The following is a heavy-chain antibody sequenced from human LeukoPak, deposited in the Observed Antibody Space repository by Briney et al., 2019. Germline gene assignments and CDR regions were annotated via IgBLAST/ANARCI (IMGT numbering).Heavy chain of an antibody. D-gene: IGHD3-3*01. CDR3: ARHPPYYDFWSGYWSIEPFDY. CDR2: IYYSGST. Sequence: SETLSLTCTVSGGSISSSSYYWGWIRQPPGKGLEWIGSIYYSGSTYYNPSLKSRVTISVDTSENQFSLKLSSVTAADTAVYYCARHPPYYDFWSGYWSIEPFDYWGQGTLVTVSS. V-gene: IGHV4-39*01. CDR1: GGSISSSSYY. J-gene: IGHJ4*02.